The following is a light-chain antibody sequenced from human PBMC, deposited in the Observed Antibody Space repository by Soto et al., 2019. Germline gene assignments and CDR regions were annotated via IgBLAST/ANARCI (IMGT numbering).Light chain of an antibody. CDR3: QQSYSTPYT. CDR2: AAS. CDR1: QSISSY. Sequence: DIQMTQSTSSLSASVGDRVTITCRASQSISSYLNWYQQKPGKAPKLLIYAASSLQSGVPSRFSGSGSGTDFTLTISSLQPEDFSPYYCQQSYSTPYTFGQGTKLEIK. J-gene: IGKJ2*01. V-gene: IGKV1-39*01.